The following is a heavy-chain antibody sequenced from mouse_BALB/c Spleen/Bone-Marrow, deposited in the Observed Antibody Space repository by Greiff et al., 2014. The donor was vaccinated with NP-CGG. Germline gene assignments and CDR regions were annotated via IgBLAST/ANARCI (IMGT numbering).Heavy chain of an antibody. Sequence: VQLVESGAELARLGASGRWSCKASGYTFISYWMRGVKQRPGRGLEWMGAIYPGDGDTTYTQKFKGKVTLTADKSSSTAYMQLSSLASEDSAVYYCARGAPFDYWGQGTTLTVSS. CDR2: IYPGDGDT. CDR1: GYTFISYW. J-gene: IGHJ2*01. CDR3: ARGAPFDY. V-gene: IGHV1-87*01.